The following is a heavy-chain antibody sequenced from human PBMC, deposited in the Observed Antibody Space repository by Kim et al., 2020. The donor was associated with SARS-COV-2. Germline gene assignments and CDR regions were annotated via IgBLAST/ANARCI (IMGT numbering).Heavy chain of an antibody. CDR2: IYYSGST. D-gene: IGHD1-1*01. CDR1: GASVNNKNYY. CDR3: VRINWDLWKFDP. Sequence: SETLSLTCTVSGASVNNKNYYWGWIRQPPGKGLDWIGYIYYSGSTKYNPSLNSRVTMSLDTSNNRFSLSLTSVTAADTAIYYCVRINWDLWKFDPWGQGTLVTVSS. J-gene: IGHJ5*02. V-gene: IGHV4-61*01.